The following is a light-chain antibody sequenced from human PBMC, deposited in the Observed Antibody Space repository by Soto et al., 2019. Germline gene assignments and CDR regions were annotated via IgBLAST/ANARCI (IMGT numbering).Light chain of an antibody. V-gene: IGKV3-15*01. Sequence: EIVMTQSPATLSVSPGERATLSCRASQSVNNNVAWHQQKPGQAPRLLIYGASARATGIPARFSGSGSGTEFTLTISSLQSEDFAVYYCQQYNNWPLTFGGGTKVEIK. CDR1: QSVNNN. CDR2: GAS. CDR3: QQYNNWPLT. J-gene: IGKJ4*01.